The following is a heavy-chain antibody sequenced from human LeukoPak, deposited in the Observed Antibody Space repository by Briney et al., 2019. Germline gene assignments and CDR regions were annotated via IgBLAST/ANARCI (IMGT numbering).Heavy chain of an antibody. CDR3: ARLADCSSSSCRSFDY. Sequence: ASVTVSCKASGYPFTRYYLHWVRQAPGQGLEWMGWINPNSGFTNYAQKFQGRVTMTRDTSISTAYMELSRLRSDDTGVYYCARLADCSSSSCRSFDYWGQGTLVTVSS. V-gene: IGHV1-2*02. CDR1: GYPFTRYY. J-gene: IGHJ4*02. CDR2: INPNSGFT. D-gene: IGHD2-2*01.